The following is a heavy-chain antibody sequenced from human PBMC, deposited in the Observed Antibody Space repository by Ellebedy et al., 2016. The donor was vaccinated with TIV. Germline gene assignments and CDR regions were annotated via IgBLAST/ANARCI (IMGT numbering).Heavy chain of an antibody. CDR1: GYSFTKHW. CDR2: VYPGDSDT. J-gene: IGHJ5*02. CDR3: ARRSATLNWFDP. D-gene: IGHD2/OR15-2a*01. Sequence: GESLKISCKGSGYSFTKHWIGWVRQLPGKGLEWMVIVYPGDSDTRYNPSFEGQVTISADKSTNTAYLQWSSLKASDPAMYYCARRSATLNWFDPWGQGTLVTVSS. V-gene: IGHV5-51*01.